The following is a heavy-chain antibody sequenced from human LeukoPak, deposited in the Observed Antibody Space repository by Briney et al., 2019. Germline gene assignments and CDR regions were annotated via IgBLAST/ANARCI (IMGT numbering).Heavy chain of an antibody. V-gene: IGHV4-59*01. D-gene: IGHD2/OR15-2a*01. CDR2: IYYSGST. J-gene: IGHJ6*02. Sequence: SETLSLTCTVSGGSISSYYWSWIRQPPGKGLEWIGYIYYSGSTNYNPSLKSRVTKSVDTSKNQFSLKLSSVTAADTAVYYCARESMTNYYYGMDVWGQGTTVTVSS. CDR3: ARESMTNYYYGMDV. CDR1: GGSISSYY.